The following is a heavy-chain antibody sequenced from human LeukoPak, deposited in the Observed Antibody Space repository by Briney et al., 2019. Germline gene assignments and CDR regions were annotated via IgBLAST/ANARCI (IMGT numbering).Heavy chain of an antibody. CDR2: INSDGSST. CDR1: GFTFSSYA. CDR3: ARDGVEFYNWFDP. Sequence: GGSLRLSCAASGFTFSSYAMSWVRQAPGKGLVWVSRINSDGSSTTYADSVKGRFTISRDNAKNTLYLQMNSLRAEDTAVYYCARDGVEFYNWFDPWGQGTLVTVSS. J-gene: IGHJ5*02. V-gene: IGHV3-74*01. D-gene: IGHD2-21*01.